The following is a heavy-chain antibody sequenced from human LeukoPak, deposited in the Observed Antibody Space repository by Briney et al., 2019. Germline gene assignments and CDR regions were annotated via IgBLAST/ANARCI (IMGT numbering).Heavy chain of an antibody. CDR3: ARFFNLALDI. D-gene: IGHD1-14*01. CDR1: GFTFSTYE. V-gene: IGHV3-48*03. Sequence: GGSLRLSCAASGFTFSTYEVNLVRQAPGKGLEWVSYITSSGSTIYYADSVKGRFTISRDNAKNSLYLQMNSLRAEDTAVYYCARFFNLALDIWGQGTMVTVSS. J-gene: IGHJ3*02. CDR2: ITSSGSTI.